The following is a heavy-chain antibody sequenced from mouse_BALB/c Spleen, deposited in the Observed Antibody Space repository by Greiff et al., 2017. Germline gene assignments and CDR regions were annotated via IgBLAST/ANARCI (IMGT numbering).Heavy chain of an antibody. J-gene: IGHJ2*01. CDR1: GYTFTSYN. D-gene: IGHD2-12*01. Sequence: LQQPGAELVKPGASVKMSCKASGYTFTSYNMHWVKQKPGQGLEWIGAIYPGNGDTSYNQKFKGKATLTADKSSSTAYMQLSSLTSEDSAVYYCARGERRDYWGQGTTLTVSS. CDR3: ARGERRDY. V-gene: IGHV1-12*01. CDR2: IYPGNGDT.